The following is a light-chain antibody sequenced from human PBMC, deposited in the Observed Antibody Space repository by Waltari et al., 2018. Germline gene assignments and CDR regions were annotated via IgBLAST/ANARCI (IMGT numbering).Light chain of an antibody. CDR3: ESGGHGTWV. CDR1: GRPSPNF. Sequence: QLVLTQSPSASASLGASVKPTGPLIGRPSPNFIAWHQQQPEKGPRFLMRINSDGSHIKGDEIPDRFSGSSSGAEHYLTISSVQSEDEADYYCESGGHGTWVFGGGTKLTVL. CDR2: INSDGSH. J-gene: IGLJ3*02. V-gene: IGLV4-69*01.